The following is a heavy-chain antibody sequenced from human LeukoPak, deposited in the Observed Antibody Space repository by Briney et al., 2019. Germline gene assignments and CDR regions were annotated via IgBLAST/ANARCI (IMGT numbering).Heavy chain of an antibody. V-gene: IGHV4-59*01. Sequence: SETLSLTCTVSGGPISSYYWSWIRQPPGKGLEWIGYIYYSGSTNYNPSLKSRVTISVDTSKNQFSLKLSSVTAADTAVYYCARDSGPDAFDIWGQGTMVTVSS. CDR2: IYYSGST. J-gene: IGHJ3*02. CDR1: GGPISSYY. D-gene: IGHD6-25*01. CDR3: ARDSGPDAFDI.